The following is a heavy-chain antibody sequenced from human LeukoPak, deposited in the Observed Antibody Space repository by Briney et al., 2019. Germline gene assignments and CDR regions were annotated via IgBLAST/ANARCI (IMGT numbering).Heavy chain of an antibody. CDR1: GFSFTSSW. J-gene: IGHJ3*02. V-gene: IGHV3-7*01. D-gene: IGHD1-1*01. CDR3: VRDLSPVSDRNVWYDALDI. CDR2: IAGDESQK. Sequence: GGSLRLSCVASGFSFTSSWMTWVRQAPGKGLEWVANIAGDESQKRYMDSVKGRFTISRDNAKNSLYLQLNSLRAEDAAIYYCVRDLSPVSDRNVWYDALDIWGQGTMVTVSS.